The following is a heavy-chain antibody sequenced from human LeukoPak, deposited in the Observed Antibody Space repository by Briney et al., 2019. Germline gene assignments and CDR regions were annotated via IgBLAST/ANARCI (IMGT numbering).Heavy chain of an antibody. CDR1: GFTFSSYA. D-gene: IGHD6-13*01. CDR2: ISYDGSNK. Sequence: PGGSLRLSCAASGFTFSSYAMHWVRQAPGKGLEWVAVISYDGSNKYYADSVKGRFTISRDNSKNTLYLQMNSLRAEDTAVYYCARDLGSSSWVYWGQGTLVTVSS. CDR3: ARDLGSSSWVY. V-gene: IGHV3-30-3*01. J-gene: IGHJ4*02.